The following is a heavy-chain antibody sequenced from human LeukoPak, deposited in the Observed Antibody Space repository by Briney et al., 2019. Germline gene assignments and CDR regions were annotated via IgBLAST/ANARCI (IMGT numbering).Heavy chain of an antibody. V-gene: IGHV4-39*01. J-gene: IGHJ6*03. CDR3: AGMMATGTSRGYIDV. D-gene: IGHD1-1*01. CDR1: GGSINTASFY. Sequence: ASETLSLICSVSGGSINTASFYWGWIRQPPGKGLELIGNFYYTGTTFYNSSLQSRVTISVDTSKNQFSLKLTSVTATDTSVYYCAGMMATGTSRGYIDVWGKGTTVTVSS. CDR2: FYYTGTT.